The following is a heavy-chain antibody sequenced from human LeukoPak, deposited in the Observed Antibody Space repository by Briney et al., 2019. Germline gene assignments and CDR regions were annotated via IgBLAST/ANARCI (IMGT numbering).Heavy chain of an antibody. CDR3: AIARYLTGSRDDAFDF. V-gene: IGHV1-18*01. D-gene: IGHD1-26*01. CDR2: ISAYNGNT. Sequence: ASVKVSCKASGYTFPRYGISWVRQAPGQGLEWMAWISAYNGNTDYAQKLQGRVTMTTDTSTSTAYMELRSLRSDDTAVYYCAIARYLTGSRDDAFDFWGQGTVVTVSS. J-gene: IGHJ3*01. CDR1: GYTFPRYG.